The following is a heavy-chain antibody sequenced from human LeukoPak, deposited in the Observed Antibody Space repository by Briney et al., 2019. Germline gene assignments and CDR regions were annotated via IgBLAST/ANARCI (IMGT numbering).Heavy chain of an antibody. V-gene: IGHV3-7*01. D-gene: IGHD2-8*02. J-gene: IGHJ4*02. CDR3: AAGYGWLTDF. CDR1: GLFFSDVW. Sequence: PGGPLRLSCAGTGLFFSDVWMNWFRQAPGKGLEWVANIEKDGSEKNYVDSVKGRFTISGDNAKNSLHLEMNSLRGEDTAVYYCAAGYGWLTDFWGQGTLVTVSS. CDR2: IEKDGSEK.